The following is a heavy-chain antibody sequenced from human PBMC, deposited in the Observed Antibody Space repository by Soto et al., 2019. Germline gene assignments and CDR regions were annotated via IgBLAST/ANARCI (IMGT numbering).Heavy chain of an antibody. CDR1: GGTFSSYA. Sequence: QVQLVQSGAEVKKPGSSVKVSCKASGGTFSSYAISWVRQAPGQGLEWMGGFIPIFGTANYAQKFQGRVTIPADESTGTAYMELSSLRSEDTAVYYCARACGEYGYFDLWGRGTLVTVSS. J-gene: IGHJ2*01. D-gene: IGHD4-17*01. CDR2: FIPIFGTA. V-gene: IGHV1-69*12. CDR3: ARACGEYGYFDL.